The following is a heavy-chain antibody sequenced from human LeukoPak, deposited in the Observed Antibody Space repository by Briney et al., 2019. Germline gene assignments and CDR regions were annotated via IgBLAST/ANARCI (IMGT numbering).Heavy chain of an antibody. CDR3: ARLSWDQYFFDF. V-gene: IGHV5-51*01. CDR2: IYPGDSDT. CDR1: GYSFTSNW. J-gene: IGHJ4*01. Sequence: GESLKISCKGSGYSFTSNWIGWVRQMPGKGLEWMASIYPGDSDTRYSPSFQGQVTISADRSIKTAYLRWSSLKSSDTAIYYCARLSWDQYFFDFWGQGTQVTVSS. D-gene: IGHD1-26*01.